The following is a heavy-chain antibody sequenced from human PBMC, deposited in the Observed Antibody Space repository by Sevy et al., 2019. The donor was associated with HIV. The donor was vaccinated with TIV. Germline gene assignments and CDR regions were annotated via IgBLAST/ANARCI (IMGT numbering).Heavy chain of an antibody. D-gene: IGHD3-22*01. Sequence: GGSLRLSCAASGITFSSYAMNWVRQAPGKGLEWVSTIYGTAGVTYYADSVKGRFTISRDNSKNTRFLQMNSLRAEDTAIYYCAGGRYDSSGSFDAFDIWGQGTMVTVSS. V-gene: IGHV3-23*01. J-gene: IGHJ3*02. CDR3: AGGRYDSSGSFDAFDI. CDR1: GITFSSYA. CDR2: IYGTAGVT.